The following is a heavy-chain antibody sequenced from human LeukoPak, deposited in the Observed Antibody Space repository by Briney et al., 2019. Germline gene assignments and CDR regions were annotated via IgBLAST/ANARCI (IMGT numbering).Heavy chain of an antibody. D-gene: IGHD2-2*01. Sequence: KAGGSLRLSCAASGFTVSSNYMSWVRQAPGKGLEWVGRIKSKTDGGTTDYAAPVKGRFTISRDDSKNTLYLQMNSLKTEDTAVYYCTTFIWGSSTTPGYWGQGTLVTVSS. V-gene: IGHV3-15*01. J-gene: IGHJ4*02. CDR2: IKSKTDGGTT. CDR1: GFTVSSNY. CDR3: TTFIWGSSTTPGY.